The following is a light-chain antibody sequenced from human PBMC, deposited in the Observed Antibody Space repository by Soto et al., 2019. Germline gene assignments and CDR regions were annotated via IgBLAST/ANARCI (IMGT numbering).Light chain of an antibody. CDR1: SSNIGSNT. CDR3: AAWDDSLNGQV. CDR2: SNN. Sequence: QSVLTQPPSASGTPGQRVTIPCSGSSSNIGSNTVNWYQQLPGTAPKLLIYSNNQRPSGVPDRFSGSKSATSASLAISGLQSEDEADYYCAAWDDSLNGQVFGGGTKVTVL. V-gene: IGLV1-44*01. J-gene: IGLJ2*01.